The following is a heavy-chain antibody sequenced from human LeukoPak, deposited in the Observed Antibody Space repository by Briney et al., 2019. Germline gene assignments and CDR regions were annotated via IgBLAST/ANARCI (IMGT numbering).Heavy chain of an antibody. J-gene: IGHJ4*02. D-gene: IGHD2-2*01. Sequence: GASVKVSCKASGYTFTSYYMHWVRQAPGQGLEWVGIINPSGGSTSYAQKFQGRVTMTRDTSTSTVYMELSSLRSEDTAVYYCARGQGQRYQLLFGYDYWGQGTLVTVSS. CDR2: INPSGGST. CDR3: ARGQGQRYQLLFGYDY. CDR1: GYTFTSYY. V-gene: IGHV1-46*01.